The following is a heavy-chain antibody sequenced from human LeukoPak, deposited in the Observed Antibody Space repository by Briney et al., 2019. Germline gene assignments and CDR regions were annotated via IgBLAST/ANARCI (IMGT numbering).Heavy chain of an antibody. CDR1: GYSFTSYW. D-gene: IGHD5-18*01. Sequence: EASVTISCKGSGYSFTSYWIGWVRQMPGKGLEWMGIIYPGDSDTRYSPSFQGQVTISADKSISTAYLQWSSLKASDTAMYYCASPVVDTAMAWGQGTLVTVSS. J-gene: IGHJ4*02. CDR2: IYPGDSDT. CDR3: ASPVVDTAMA. V-gene: IGHV5-51*01.